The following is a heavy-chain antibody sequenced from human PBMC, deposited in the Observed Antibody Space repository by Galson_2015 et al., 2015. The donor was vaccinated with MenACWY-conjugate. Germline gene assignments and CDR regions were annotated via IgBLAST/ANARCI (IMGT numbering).Heavy chain of an antibody. CDR3: ARDNNGSFDS. J-gene: IGHJ4*02. D-gene: IGHD1/OR15-1a*01. CDR2: IKADGSFS. Sequence: SLRLSCAASGFTFNSYWMHWVRQPPGKGLEWISYIKADGSFSNYADSVKGRFTISTDNAKNMVYLQMDGLGDEDTAVYFCARDNNGSFDSWGQGTLVTVSS. V-gene: IGHV3-74*01. CDR1: GFTFNSYW.